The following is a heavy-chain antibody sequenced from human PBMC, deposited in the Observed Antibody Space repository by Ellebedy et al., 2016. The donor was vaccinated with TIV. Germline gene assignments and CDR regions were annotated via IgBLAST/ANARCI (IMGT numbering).Heavy chain of an antibody. Sequence: AASVKVSCKASGYTFTGYYIRWVRQAPGQGLEWMGWINPNSGGTNFAQNFQGRVTMTRDTSMTTAYMELSRLRSDDTAMYYCARMPGIAAAGFGYWGQGTLVTVSS. CDR1: GYTFTGYY. V-gene: IGHV1-2*02. CDR3: ARMPGIAAAGFGY. J-gene: IGHJ4*01. D-gene: IGHD6-13*01. CDR2: INPNSGGT.